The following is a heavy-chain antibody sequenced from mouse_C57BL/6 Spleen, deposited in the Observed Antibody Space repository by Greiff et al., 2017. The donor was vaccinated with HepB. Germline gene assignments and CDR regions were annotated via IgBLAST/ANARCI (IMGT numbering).Heavy chain of an antibody. J-gene: IGHJ2*01. CDR2: INPSNGGT. CDR1: GYTFTSYW. V-gene: IGHV1-53*01. CDR3: AREGYDVNSYVDY. D-gene: IGHD2-2*01. Sequence: QVQLQQSGPELVKPGASVKLSCKASGYTFTSYWMHWVKQRPGQGLEWIGNINPSNGGTNYNEKFKSKATLTVDQSSSTAYMQLSSLTSEDSAVYYCAREGYDVNSYVDYWGQGTTLTVAS.